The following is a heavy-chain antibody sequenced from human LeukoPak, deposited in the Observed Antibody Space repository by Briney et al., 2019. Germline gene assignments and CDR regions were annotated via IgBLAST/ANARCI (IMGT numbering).Heavy chain of an antibody. CDR3: ARDRGFSYGIDF. V-gene: IGHV3-7*04. J-gene: IGHJ4*02. Sequence: GGSLRLSCAASGFTFSDYWMSWVRQAPGKGLEWVANIQQDGSEKYYVDSVKGRFTISRDNAKKSLFLQVSSLRGEDTDVYYCARDRGFSYGIDFWGQGTLVTVSS. CDR1: GFTFSDYW. D-gene: IGHD5-18*01. CDR2: IQQDGSEK.